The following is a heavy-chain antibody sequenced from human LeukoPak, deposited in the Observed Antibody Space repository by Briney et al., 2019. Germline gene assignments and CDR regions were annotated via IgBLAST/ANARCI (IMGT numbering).Heavy chain of an antibody. V-gene: IGHV4-4*07. CDR1: GGSISSYY. Sequence: SETLSLTCTVSGGSISSYYCGWIRQPAGKGLEWIGRIYTSGSTNYNPSLKSRVTMSVDTSKNQFSLKLSSVTAADTAVYYCARDRGARHIVVVTATPRSNWFDPWGQGTLVTVSS. CDR2: IYTSGST. CDR3: ARDRGARHIVVVTATPRSNWFDP. D-gene: IGHD2-21*02. J-gene: IGHJ5*02.